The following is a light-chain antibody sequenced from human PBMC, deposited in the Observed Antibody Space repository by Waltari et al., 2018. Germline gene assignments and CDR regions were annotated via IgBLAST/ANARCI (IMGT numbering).Light chain of an antibody. CDR2: EVN. CDR3: SSYAGSNNYVL. J-gene: IGLJ2*01. Sequence: QSALTHPPSASGSPGQSVPISCTGTSSDVRGYNSVSLYQQHPGKAPKRMIYEVNNRPSGVPDRFSGSKSGNTASLTVSGLQAEDEADYYCSSYAGSNNYVLFGGGTKLTVL. V-gene: IGLV2-8*01. CDR1: SSDVRGYNS.